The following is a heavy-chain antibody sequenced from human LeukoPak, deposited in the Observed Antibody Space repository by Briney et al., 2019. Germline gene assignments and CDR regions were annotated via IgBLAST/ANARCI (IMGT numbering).Heavy chain of an antibody. V-gene: IGHV2-70*11. CDR1: GFSLSTSGMC. Sequence: SGPTLVNPTQTLTLTCTFSGFSLSTSGMCVSWIRQPPGKALEWLARTDWDDDKYYSTSLKTRLTISKDTSKNQVVLTMTNMDPVDTATYYCARFIAVAANAFDIWGQGTMVTVSS. J-gene: IGHJ3*02. CDR3: ARFIAVAANAFDI. D-gene: IGHD6-19*01. CDR2: TDWDDDK.